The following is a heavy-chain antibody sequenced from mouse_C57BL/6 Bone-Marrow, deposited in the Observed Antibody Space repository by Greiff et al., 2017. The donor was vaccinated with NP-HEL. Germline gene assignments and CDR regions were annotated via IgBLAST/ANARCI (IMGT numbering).Heavy chain of an antibody. Sequence: VQLQQSGPELVKPGASVKISCKASGYSFTDYNMNWVKQSPGKSLEWIGVINPNSGTTSYNEKFKGKSTLTVDQSSSTAYMQLNSLTSDDSAVYYGARGFYYGSSAAYWGQGTLVTVAA. J-gene: IGHJ3*01. CDR3: ARGFYYGSSAAY. CDR1: GYSFTDYN. D-gene: IGHD1-1*01. CDR2: INPNSGTT. V-gene: IGHV1-39*01.